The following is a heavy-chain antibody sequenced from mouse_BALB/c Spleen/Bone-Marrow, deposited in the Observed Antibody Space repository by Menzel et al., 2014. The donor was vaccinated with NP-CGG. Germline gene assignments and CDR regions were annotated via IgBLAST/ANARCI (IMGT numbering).Heavy chain of an antibody. Sequence: EVKLVESGGGLVQPGDSLRLSCATSGFTFTDYCMNWVRPPPGKALEWLGFIRNKANGYTTEYSASVKGRFTISRDNSQSILYLQMNTLRAEDSATYYCARDRGLTYFDYWGQGTTLTVSS. J-gene: IGHJ2*01. CDR1: GFTFTDYC. D-gene: IGHD2-4*01. CDR2: IRNKANGYTT. V-gene: IGHV7-3*02. CDR3: ARDRGLTYFDY.